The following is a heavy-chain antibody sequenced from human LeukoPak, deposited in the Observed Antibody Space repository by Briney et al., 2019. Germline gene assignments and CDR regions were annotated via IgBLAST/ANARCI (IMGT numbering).Heavy chain of an antibody. Sequence: GGSLRLSCAASGFTFSSYWMSWARQAPGKGLEWVANIKQDGSEKYYVDSVKGRFTISRDNAKNSLYLQMNSLRAEDTAVYYCASGEARYFDWLLPIYWGQGTLVTVSS. CDR1: GFTFSSYW. CDR2: IKQDGSEK. CDR3: ASGEARYFDWLLPIY. V-gene: IGHV3-7*01. D-gene: IGHD3-9*01. J-gene: IGHJ4*02.